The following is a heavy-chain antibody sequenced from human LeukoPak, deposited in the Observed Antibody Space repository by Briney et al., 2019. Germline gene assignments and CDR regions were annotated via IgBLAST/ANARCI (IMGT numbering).Heavy chain of an antibody. CDR2: IYSGGST. CDR3: ARSRGFLGWFDP. D-gene: IGHD2-21*01. J-gene: IGHJ5*02. V-gene: IGHV3-66*01. CDR1: GFTVSSNY. Sequence: GGTLRLSCAASGFTVSSNYMSWVRQAPGKGLEWVSVIYSGGSTYYADSVKGRFTISRDNSKNTLYLQMNSLRAEDTAVYYCARSRGFLGWFDPWGQGTLVTVSS.